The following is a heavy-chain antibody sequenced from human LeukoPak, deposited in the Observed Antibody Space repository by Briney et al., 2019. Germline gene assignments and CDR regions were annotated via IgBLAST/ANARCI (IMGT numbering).Heavy chain of an antibody. CDR1: GSRFISYW. D-gene: IGHD2-8*01. J-gene: IGHJ4*02. Sequence: GESLKISCKGSGSRFISYWIGWVRQMPGKGLEWMGIIYPGDSDTRYSPPFQGQVTISADKSISTAYLQWSSLKASDTAMYYCARHPAYCTNGVCYPAYFDYWGQGTLVTVSS. V-gene: IGHV5-51*01. CDR3: ARHPAYCTNGVCYPAYFDY. CDR2: IYPGDSDT.